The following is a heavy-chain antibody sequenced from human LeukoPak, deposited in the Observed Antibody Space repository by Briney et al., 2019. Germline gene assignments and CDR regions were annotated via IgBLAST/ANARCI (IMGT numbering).Heavy chain of an antibody. CDR1: GCTFSSYA. CDR2: IIPIFGTA. D-gene: IGHD3-16*02. J-gene: IGHJ3*02. Sequence: SVKVSCKASGCTFSSYAISWVRQAPGQGLEWMGGIIPIFGTANYAQKFQGRVTITADESTSTAYMELSSLRSEDTAVYYCARVLSGAFDIWGQGTMVTVSS. V-gene: IGHV1-69*13. CDR3: ARVLSGAFDI.